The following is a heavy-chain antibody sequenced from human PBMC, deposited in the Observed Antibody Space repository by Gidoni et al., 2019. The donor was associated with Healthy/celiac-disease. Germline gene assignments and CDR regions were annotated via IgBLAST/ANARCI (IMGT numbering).Heavy chain of an antibody. CDR3: ARDRVLWFGELPYYYYGMDV. CDR2: IYSGGST. J-gene: IGHJ6*02. V-gene: IGHV3-53*01. CDR1: GFTVSSHY. D-gene: IGHD3-10*01. Sequence: EVQLVESGGGLIQPGGSLRLSCAASGFTVSSHYMGWVRQAPGKGLEWVSVIYSGGSTYYADSVKGRFTISRDNSKNTLYLQMNSLRAEDTAVYYCARDRVLWFGELPYYYYGMDVWGQGTTVTVSS.